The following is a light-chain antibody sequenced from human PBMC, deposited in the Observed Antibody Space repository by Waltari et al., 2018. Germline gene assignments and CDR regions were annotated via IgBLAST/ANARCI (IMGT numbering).Light chain of an antibody. Sequence: AIQMTQSPSSLSAPVGDRVTITCLASQGIRNDLGCYQQKPGKAPKHLIYAAASLQSGVPSRVSGSGSGTDFTLTISSLQPEDFATYYCLQDYNYPPTFGQGTKVEIK. J-gene: IGKJ1*01. V-gene: IGKV1-6*01. CDR2: AAA. CDR1: QGIRND. CDR3: LQDYNYPPT.